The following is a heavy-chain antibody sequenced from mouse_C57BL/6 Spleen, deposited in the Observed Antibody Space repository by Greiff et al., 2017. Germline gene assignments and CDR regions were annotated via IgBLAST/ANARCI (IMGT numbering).Heavy chain of an antibody. Sequence: EVQLQQSGAELVRPGASVKLSCTASGFNIKDDYMPWVKQRPEQGLEWIGWIDPENGDTEYASKFQGKATITADTSSNTAYLQLSSLTSEDTAVYYCTTANWVDYWGQGTTLTVAS. J-gene: IGHJ2*01. CDR1: GFNIKDDY. CDR3: TTANWVDY. D-gene: IGHD4-1*01. V-gene: IGHV14-4*01. CDR2: IDPENGDT.